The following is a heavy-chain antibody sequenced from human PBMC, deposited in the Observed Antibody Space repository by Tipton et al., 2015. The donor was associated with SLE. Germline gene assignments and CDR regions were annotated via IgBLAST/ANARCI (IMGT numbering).Heavy chain of an antibody. D-gene: IGHD3-10*01. J-gene: IGHJ4*02. CDR3: ARDPQAGYGSGLF. CDR1: GGSISSSSYY. Sequence: TLSLTCTVSGGSISSSSYYWGWIRQPPGKGLEWIGSIYYSGSTYYNPSLKSRVTISVDTSKNQFSLKLSSVTAADTAVYYCARDPQAGYGSGLFWGQGTLVTVSS. CDR2: IYYSGST. V-gene: IGHV4-39*07.